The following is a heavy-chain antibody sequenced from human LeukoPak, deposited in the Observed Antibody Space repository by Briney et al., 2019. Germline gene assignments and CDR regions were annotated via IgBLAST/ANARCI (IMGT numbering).Heavy chain of an antibody. CDR3: ARQINTTMVRGVTIGAFDI. CDR1: GYTFSNYW. Sequence: GESLKISCQVSGYTFSNYWIGWVRQMPGKGLEWMGILYPGDSDSKYSPPFQGQVTLSADKSISTAYLEWSSLKASDTAIYYCARQINTTMVRGVTIGAFDIWGQGTMVTVSS. V-gene: IGHV5-51*01. J-gene: IGHJ3*02. D-gene: IGHD3-10*01. CDR2: LYPGDSDS.